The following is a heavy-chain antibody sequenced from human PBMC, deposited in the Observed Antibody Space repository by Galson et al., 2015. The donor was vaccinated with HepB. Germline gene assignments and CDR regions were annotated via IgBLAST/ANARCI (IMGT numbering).Heavy chain of an antibody. D-gene: IGHD3-22*01. V-gene: IGHV3-23*01. CDR3: AKDFWSVFYYDSSGYSLLTPGVYSQH. CDR2: ISGSGGRT. Sequence: SLRLSCAASGFTFSSYAMSWVRQAPGKGLEWISGISGSGGRTYSADSVKGRFTISRDNSKNTLYLQMNSLRAEDTAVYYCAKDFWSVFYYDSSGYSLLTPGVYSQHWGQGTVVTVSS. CDR1: GFTFSSYA. J-gene: IGHJ1*01.